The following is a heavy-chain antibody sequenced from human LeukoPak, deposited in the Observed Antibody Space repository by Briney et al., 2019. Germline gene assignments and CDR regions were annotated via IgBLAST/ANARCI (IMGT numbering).Heavy chain of an antibody. J-gene: IGHJ4*02. Sequence: SETLSLTCTVSGGSISSYYWSWIRQPPGKGLEWIGYIYYSGSTNYNPSLKSRVTIPVDTSKNQFSLKLSSVTAADTAVYYCARGDLYYYDSSGYYLDYWGQGTLVTVSS. CDR2: IYYSGST. CDR1: GGSISSYY. D-gene: IGHD3-22*01. V-gene: IGHV4-59*01. CDR3: ARGDLYYYDSSGYYLDY.